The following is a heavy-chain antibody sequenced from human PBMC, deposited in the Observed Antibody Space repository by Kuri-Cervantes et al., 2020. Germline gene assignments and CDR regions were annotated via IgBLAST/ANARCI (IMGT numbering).Heavy chain of an antibody. Sequence: SETLSLTCTVSGGSISSYYWSWIRQPPGKGLEWIGYIFYSGSTNYNPSLKSRVTISVDTSKNQFSLKLRSVTAADTAVYYCARDWGYYDSSGYYYGTTDNWFDPWGQGTLVTVSS. D-gene: IGHD3-22*01. CDR2: IFYSGST. CDR3: ARDWGYYDSSGYYYGTTDNWFDP. J-gene: IGHJ5*02. V-gene: IGHV4-59*01. CDR1: GGSISSYY.